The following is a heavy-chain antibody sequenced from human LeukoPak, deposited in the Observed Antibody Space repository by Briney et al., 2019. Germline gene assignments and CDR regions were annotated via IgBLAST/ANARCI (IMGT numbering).Heavy chain of an antibody. D-gene: IGHD3-22*01. CDR2: INPNSGGT. CDR1: GYTFTGYY. Sequence: VASVKVSCKASGYTFTGYYMHWVRQAPGQGLEWMGWINPNSGGTNYAQKFQGRVTMTRDTSISTAYMELSRLRSDDTAVYYCARDEGTYYYDSSGYYYNYWGQGTLVTVSS. J-gene: IGHJ4*02. V-gene: IGHV1-2*02. CDR3: ARDEGTYYYDSSGYYYNY.